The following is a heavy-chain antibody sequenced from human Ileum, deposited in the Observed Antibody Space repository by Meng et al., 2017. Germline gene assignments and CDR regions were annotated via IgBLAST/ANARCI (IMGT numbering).Heavy chain of an antibody. Sequence: QVQLVQSGAEVKKPGASVTVSCKASGYTFSDYGISWVRQAPGQRLQWLGWVSGYSGQSHYAQRVQDRVAVTTDTSTNTAYMELRSLRSDDTAVYYCAKDSVATATQFDSWGQGTLVTVSS. D-gene: IGHD5-12*01. CDR1: GYTFSDYG. CDR3: AKDSVATATQFDS. V-gene: IGHV1-18*01. CDR2: VSGYSGQS. J-gene: IGHJ4*02.